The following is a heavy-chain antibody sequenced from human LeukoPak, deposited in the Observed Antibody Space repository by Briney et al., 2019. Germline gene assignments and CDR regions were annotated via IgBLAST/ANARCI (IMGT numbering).Heavy chain of an antibody. CDR1: GYSFADFW. V-gene: IGHV5-51*01. J-gene: IGHJ4*02. CDR2: IYPGDSDT. D-gene: IGHD1-26*01. CDR3: ARQSGSSGFDY. Sequence: GEPLKISGKGSGYSFADFWIGWAGQMPGKGLEWMGIIYPGDSDTRHSPSFQGQVTISADKSISTAYLQWSSLKASDTAMYYCARQSGSSGFDYWGQGTLVTVSS.